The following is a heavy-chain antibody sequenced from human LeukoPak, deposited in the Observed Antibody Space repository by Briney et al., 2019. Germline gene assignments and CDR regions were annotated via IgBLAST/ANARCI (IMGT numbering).Heavy chain of an antibody. J-gene: IGHJ6*03. D-gene: IGHD3-9*01. CDR2: IYTSGST. CDR3: AREYDILTGYGPGDYYYYMDV. Sequence: PSETLSLTCIVSGGSIDSYYWSWIRQPAGRGLEWIGRIYTSGSTNYNPSLKSRVTISVDTSKNQFSLKLSSVTAADTAVYYCAREYDILTGYGPGDYYYYMDVWGKGTTVTVSS. V-gene: IGHV4-4*07. CDR1: GGSIDSYY.